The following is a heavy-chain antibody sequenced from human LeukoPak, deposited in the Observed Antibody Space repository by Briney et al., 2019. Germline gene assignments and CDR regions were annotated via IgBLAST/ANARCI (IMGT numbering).Heavy chain of an antibody. D-gene: IGHD6-13*01. CDR1: GDSISSYY. J-gene: IGHJ4*02. V-gene: IGHV4-59*01. Sequence: PSETLSLTCTVSGDSISSYYWSWIRQPPGKGLEWIGYIYYSGSTKYNPSLKSRVTISVDTSKNQFSLKLNSVTAADTAVYYCARQNPAASGQGLDFWGQGTLVTVSS. CDR3: ARQNPAASGQGLDF. CDR2: IYYSGST.